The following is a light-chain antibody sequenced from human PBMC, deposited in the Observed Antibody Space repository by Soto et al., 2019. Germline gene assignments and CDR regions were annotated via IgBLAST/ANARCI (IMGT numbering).Light chain of an antibody. CDR2: GAS. J-gene: IGKJ2*01. Sequence: EIVLTQSPGPLSLSPGERATLSCRASQSVYTNYLAWYQQKPGQTPRLLIYGASRRATGIPDRFSGSGSETDFTLPISSLDPEDFAVYYCQHYGSSPPVYTFGQGTKLVIK. V-gene: IGKV3-20*01. CDR3: QHYGSSPPVYT. CDR1: QSVYTNY.